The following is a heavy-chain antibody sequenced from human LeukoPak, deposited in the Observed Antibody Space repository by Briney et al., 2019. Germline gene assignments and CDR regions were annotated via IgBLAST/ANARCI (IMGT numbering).Heavy chain of an antibody. V-gene: IGHV4-59*01. J-gene: IGHJ6*02. CDR1: GGSISHYY. CDR2: IYYSGTT. CDR3: AREDPQTTVPEGMDV. D-gene: IGHD4-17*01. Sequence: SETLSLTCTVSGGSISHYYWSWIRQSPGKGLEWIGYIYYSGTTNYNPSLKSRVTISVDTPRNQFSLQLRSVTAADTAVYYCAREDPQTTVPEGMDVWGQGTTVIVFS.